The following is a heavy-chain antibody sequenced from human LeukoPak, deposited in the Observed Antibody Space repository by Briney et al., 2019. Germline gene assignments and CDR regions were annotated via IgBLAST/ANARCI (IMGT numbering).Heavy chain of an antibody. J-gene: IGHJ3*02. CDR2: ISSSGSII. V-gene: IGHV3-48*04. Sequence: GGSLRLSCAASGCTFSSYSMNWVRQAPGKGLEWVSYISSSGSIIYYADSVKGRFTISRDNAKNSLYLQMNSLRAEDTAVYYCAREYRAVAARYWAFDIWGQGTMVTVSS. CDR1: GCTFSSYS. CDR3: AREYRAVAARYWAFDI. D-gene: IGHD6-19*01.